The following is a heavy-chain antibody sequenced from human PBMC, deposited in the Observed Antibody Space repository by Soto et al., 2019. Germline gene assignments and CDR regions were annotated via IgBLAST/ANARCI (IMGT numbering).Heavy chain of an antibody. J-gene: IGHJ2*01. CDR3: VRDTAVGGGRSDWYFDL. CDR2: IYYTGST. V-gene: IGHV4-31*03. D-gene: IGHD2-15*01. CDR1: GGSINTGDFY. Sequence: QVQLQESGPGLVKPSQTLSLTCTVSGGSINTGDFYWSWIRQHPGKGLEYIGYIYYTGSTYYNPSLTSRVAISVDTSKNQFSLRLTSVTAADTAVYYCVRDTAVGGGRSDWYFDLWGRGTLVAVSS.